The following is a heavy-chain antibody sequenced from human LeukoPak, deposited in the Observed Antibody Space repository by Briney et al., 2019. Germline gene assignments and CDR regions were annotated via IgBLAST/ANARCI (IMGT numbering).Heavy chain of an antibody. CDR1: GFTFSTFG. CDR2: IPYDGSNK. Sequence: GGSLRLSCAASGFTFSTFGMHWVRQAPGQGLEWVTFIPYDGSNKYYADSVKGRFTTSRDNSKNTLYLQMNSLRAEDTAVYYCARDPPRTSDSSGYYYHYYYMDVWGKGTTVTVSS. V-gene: IGHV3-30*02. D-gene: IGHD3-22*01. CDR3: ARDPPRTSDSSGYYYHYYYMDV. J-gene: IGHJ6*03.